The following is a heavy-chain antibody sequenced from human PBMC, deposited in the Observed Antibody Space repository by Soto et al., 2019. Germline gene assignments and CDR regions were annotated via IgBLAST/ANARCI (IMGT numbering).Heavy chain of an antibody. CDR2: VYYSGDT. CDR3: ARDFAVTGFDP. Sequence: QVQLQESGPGLVKPSQTLSLTCTVSGDSISTGGYYWSWIRQHPGKGLEWIGYVYYSGDTQYNPSLQSRGTISADTSKNQFSLKLRSLTAADTAVYYCARDFAVTGFDPWGQGTLVTVSS. V-gene: IGHV4-31*03. CDR1: GDSISTGGYY. J-gene: IGHJ5*02. D-gene: IGHD4-17*01.